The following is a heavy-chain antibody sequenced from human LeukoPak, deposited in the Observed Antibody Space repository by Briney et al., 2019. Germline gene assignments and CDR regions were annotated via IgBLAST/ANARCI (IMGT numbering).Heavy chain of an antibody. V-gene: IGHV3-23*01. CDR2: ISGSGGTT. CDR3: ARDWGSGWYFDY. D-gene: IGHD6-19*01. J-gene: IGHJ4*02. CDR1: GFTFSTYA. Sequence: GGSLRLSCAASGFTFSTYAMSWVRQAPGKGLEWVSGISGSGGTTYYTDSVKGRFTISRDNSKNTLYLQMNSLRVEDTAVYYCARDWGSGWYFDYWGQGTLVTVSS.